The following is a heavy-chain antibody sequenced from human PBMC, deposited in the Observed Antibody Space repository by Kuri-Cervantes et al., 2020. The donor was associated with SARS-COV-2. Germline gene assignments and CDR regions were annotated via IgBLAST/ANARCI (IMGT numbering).Heavy chain of an antibody. J-gene: IGHJ4*02. CDR2: INHSGST. CDR1: GGSFSGYY. D-gene: IGHD6-19*01. V-gene: IGHV4-34*01. CDR3: ARAIAVADNIDY. Sequence: SETLSLTCAVYGGSFSGYYWSWIRQPPGKGLEWIGEINHSGSTNYNPSLKSRVTISVDTSKNQFSLKLSSVTAADTAVYYCARAIAVADNIDYWGQGTLVTVSS.